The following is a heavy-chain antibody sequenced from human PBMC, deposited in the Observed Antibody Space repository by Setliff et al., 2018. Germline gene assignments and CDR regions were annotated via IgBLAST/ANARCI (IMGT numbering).Heavy chain of an antibody. D-gene: IGHD3-3*01. CDR2: ISAYNGNA. Sequence: ASVKVSCKASGYTFTSYGISWVRQAPGQGLEWMGWISAYNGNANYAQKLQGRVTMTRDTSTSTVYMEVSSLRSEDTAVYYCARDRYYNSWSGTSITAPHDAFDIWGQGTMVTVSS. CDR3: ARDRYYNSWSGTSITAPHDAFDI. V-gene: IGHV1-18*01. J-gene: IGHJ3*02. CDR1: GYTFTSYG.